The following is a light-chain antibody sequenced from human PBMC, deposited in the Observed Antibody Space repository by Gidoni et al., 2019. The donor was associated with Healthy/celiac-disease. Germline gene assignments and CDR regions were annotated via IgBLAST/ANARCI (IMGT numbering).Light chain of an antibody. J-gene: IGKJ1*01. CDR1: QSVSSY. CDR2: AAS. Sequence: EIVMTQSPATLSVSPGDRATLSCRASQSVSSYLAWYQQKPGQAPRLLIYAASTMATGIPARFSGSGSGTEFTLTISSLQSEDFAAYYCQQSNNWPQTFGQGTKVEIK. V-gene: IGKV3-15*01. CDR3: QQSNNWPQT.